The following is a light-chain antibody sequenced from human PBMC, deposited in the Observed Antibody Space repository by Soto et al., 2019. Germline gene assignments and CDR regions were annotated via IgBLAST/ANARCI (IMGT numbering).Light chain of an antibody. J-gene: IGKJ3*01. CDR2: AAS. V-gene: IGKV1-39*01. CDR3: QQSYEAT. CDR1: QSISNY. Sequence: DIQMTQSPSSLSASVGDRVTITCRASQSISNYLNWYQQKPGKAPKLLIYAASSLQSGVPSRFSGSGSGTDFTLTISSLQPEDFATYCCQQSYEATFGPGTKVDIK.